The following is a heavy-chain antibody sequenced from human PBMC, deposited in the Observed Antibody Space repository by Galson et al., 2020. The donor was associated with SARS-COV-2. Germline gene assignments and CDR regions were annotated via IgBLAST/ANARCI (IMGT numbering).Heavy chain of an antibody. CDR3: ATLTNDPGDCYFDL. J-gene: IGHJ2*01. CDR1: GYTFTGYY. CDR2: INPNSGGT. V-gene: IGHV1-2*02. Sequence: ASVKVSCKASGYTFTGYYMHWVRQAPGQGLEWMGWINPNSGGTNYAQKFQGRVTMTRDTSISTAYMELSRLRSDDTAVYYWATLTNDPGDCYFDLGAVAPWSLSPQ.